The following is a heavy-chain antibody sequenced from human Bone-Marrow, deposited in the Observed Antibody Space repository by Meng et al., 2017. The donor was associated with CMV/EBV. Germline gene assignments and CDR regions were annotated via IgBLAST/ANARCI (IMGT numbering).Heavy chain of an antibody. D-gene: IGHD2-2*02. V-gene: IGHV4-34*01. Sequence: GSLRLSCTVSGGSISSYYWSWIRQPPGKGLEWIGEINHSGSTNYNPSLKSRVTISVDTSKNQFSLKLSSVTAADTAVYYCAREGYCSSTSCYTNWFDPWGQGTQVTVSS. CDR2: INHSGST. CDR1: GGSISSYY. CDR3: AREGYCSSTSCYTNWFDP. J-gene: IGHJ5*02.